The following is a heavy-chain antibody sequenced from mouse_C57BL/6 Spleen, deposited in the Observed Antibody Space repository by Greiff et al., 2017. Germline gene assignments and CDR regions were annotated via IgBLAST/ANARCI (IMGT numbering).Heavy chain of an antibody. V-gene: IGHV1-5*01. CDR2: ISPGNSDT. D-gene: IGHD2-1*01. J-gene: IGHJ2*01. CDR3: TLYGNSLFDY. CDR1: GYTFTSYW. Sequence: VQLQQSGTVLARPGASVKMSCKTSGYTFTSYWMHWVKQRPGQGLEWIGAISPGNSDTSYNQKFKGKAKLTAVTTASTAYRELSSMTNEDSAVYCCTLYGNSLFDYWGQGTTLTVSS.